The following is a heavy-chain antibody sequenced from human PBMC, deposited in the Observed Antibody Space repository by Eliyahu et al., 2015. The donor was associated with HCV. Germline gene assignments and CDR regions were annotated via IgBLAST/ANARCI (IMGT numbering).Heavy chain of an antibody. V-gene: IGHV3-30*18. D-gene: IGHD6-19*01. CDR2: ISHDGSNK. CDR3: AKGAVAGWAAPPFDY. J-gene: IGHJ4*02. Sequence: QVQLVESGGGVVQPGRSLRLSCAASGFTFSNYGIHWVRQGPGKGLGGVAVISHDGSNKYYAEYVKGRFTISRDNSKNTLYLQMNSLTAEDTAVYYCAKGAVAGWAAPPFDYWGQGTLVTVSS. CDR1: GFTFSNYG.